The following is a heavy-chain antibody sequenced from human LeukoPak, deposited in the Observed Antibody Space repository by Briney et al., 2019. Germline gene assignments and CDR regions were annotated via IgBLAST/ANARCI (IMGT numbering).Heavy chain of an antibody. V-gene: IGHV1-69*02. J-gene: IGHJ1*01. CDR2: IIPILGIA. CDR3: ATSRDYYDSSGYYGLQYFQH. Sequence: SVKVSCKASGGTFSSYTISWVRQAPGQGLEWMGRIIPILGIANYAQTFQGRVTITADNSTSTAYMELSSLRSEDTAVYYCATSRDYYDSSGYYGLQYFQHWGQGTLVTVSS. D-gene: IGHD3-22*01. CDR1: GGTFSSYT.